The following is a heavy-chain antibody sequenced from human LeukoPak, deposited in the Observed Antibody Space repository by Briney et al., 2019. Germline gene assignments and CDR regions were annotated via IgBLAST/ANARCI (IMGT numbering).Heavy chain of an antibody. CDR3: ARGVEPLAANTLAY. Sequence: PGGSLRVSCAASGFTVITNDMTWVRQAPGKGLEWVSVLYSDGNTKYADSVQGRFTISRDNSKNTLYLEMNSLSPDDTAAYYCARGVEPLAANTLAYWGQGTLVTVSS. V-gene: IGHV3-53*01. J-gene: IGHJ4*02. CDR2: LYSDGNT. CDR1: GFTVITND. D-gene: IGHD1-14*01.